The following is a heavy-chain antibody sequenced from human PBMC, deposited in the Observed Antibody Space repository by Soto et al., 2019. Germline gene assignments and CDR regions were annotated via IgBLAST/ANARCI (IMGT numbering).Heavy chain of an antibody. J-gene: IGHJ4*02. Sequence: ASVKVSCKASGYTFTSYDTNWVRQATGQGLEWMGWMNPNSGNTGYAQKFQGRLTMTRNTSINTAYMELSGLGSDDTAVYYCARGITYCSSTRCYGFDHWGQGILVTVSS. CDR2: MNPNSGNT. D-gene: IGHD2-2*01. V-gene: IGHV1-8*01. CDR3: ARGITYCSSTRCYGFDH. CDR1: GYTFTSYD.